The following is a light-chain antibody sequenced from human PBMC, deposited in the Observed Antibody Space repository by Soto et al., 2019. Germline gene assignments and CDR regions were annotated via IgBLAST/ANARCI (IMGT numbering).Light chain of an antibody. CDR2: EVN. CDR3: TSYAGSNKLV. CDR1: SSNVGKNF. Sequence: QSVLTQPPSVSAAPGQKVSISCSGSSSNVGKNFVSWYQHVPGKAPKLMIYEVNKRPSGVPDRFSGSKSGNTAYLTVSGLQAEDEADYYCTSYAGSNKLVFGGGTKLTVL. J-gene: IGLJ2*01. V-gene: IGLV2-8*01.